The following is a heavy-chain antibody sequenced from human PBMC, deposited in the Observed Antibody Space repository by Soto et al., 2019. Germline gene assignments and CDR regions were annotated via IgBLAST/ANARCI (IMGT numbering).Heavy chain of an antibody. CDR1: GGSISSSSYY. D-gene: IGHD3-3*01. CDR3: ARRLRFLEWSGGGYFDY. CDR2: IYYSGST. J-gene: IGHJ4*02. Sequence: SETLSLTCTVSGGSISSSSYYWGWIRQPPGKGLEWIGSIYYSGSTYYNPSLKSRVTISVDTSKNQLSLKLSSVTAADTAVYYCARRLRFLEWSGGGYFDYWGQGTLVTVSS. V-gene: IGHV4-39*01.